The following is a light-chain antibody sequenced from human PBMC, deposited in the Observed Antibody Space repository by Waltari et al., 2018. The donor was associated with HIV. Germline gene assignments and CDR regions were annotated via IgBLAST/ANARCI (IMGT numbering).Light chain of an antibody. Sequence: ALGQTVRITCQGDSLRTSYASWYQQKPGQAPVLVIFAKNNRPSGIPDRFSGSGSGNTTSLTITGAQAEDEADYYCNSRDSSGNHVFFGGGTKLTVL. CDR2: AKN. J-gene: IGLJ2*01. CDR3: NSRDSSGNHVF. CDR1: SLRTSY. V-gene: IGLV3-19*01.